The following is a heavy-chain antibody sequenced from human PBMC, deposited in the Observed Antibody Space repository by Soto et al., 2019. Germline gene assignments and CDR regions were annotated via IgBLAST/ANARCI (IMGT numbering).Heavy chain of an antibody. V-gene: IGHV3-53*01. D-gene: IGHD3-16*02. CDR2: IYSGGST. J-gene: IGHJ4*02. Sequence: LRLSCAASGFTVSSNYMSWVRQAPGKGLEWVSVIYSGGSTYYADSVKGRFTISRDNSKNTLYLQMNSLRAEDTAVYYCARLSRETHYFDYWGQGTLVTVSS. CDR3: ARLSRETHYFDY. CDR1: GFTVSSNY.